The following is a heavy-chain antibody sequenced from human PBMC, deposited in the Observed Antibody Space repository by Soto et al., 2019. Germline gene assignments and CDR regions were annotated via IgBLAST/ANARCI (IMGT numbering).Heavy chain of an antibody. CDR2: VGYDGSDK. J-gene: IGHJ4*02. Sequence: QVQLVESGGGVVQPGRSLRLSCAASGFAFSSFGMHWVRQAPGKGLEWVALVGYDGSDKYYGDSVKGRFTISRDYSENTVYLQMDSLRVEDTAIYFCARYCSGGRCSAGGLDFRGQGTLVTISS. CDR3: ARYCSGGRCSAGGLDF. V-gene: IGHV3-33*01. D-gene: IGHD2-15*01. CDR1: GFAFSSFG.